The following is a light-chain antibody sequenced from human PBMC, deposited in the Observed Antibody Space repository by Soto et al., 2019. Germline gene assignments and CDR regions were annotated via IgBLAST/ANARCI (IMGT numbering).Light chain of an antibody. CDR2: EVS. Sequence: QSALTQPASVSGSPGQSITISCTGTSSDVGGYNYVSWYQQHPGKAPKLMIYEVSNRPSGVSNRFSGSKSGNTASLTISGLQAEDEADYYCSSYTSSSTLEGVFGTGTKFTVL. J-gene: IGLJ1*01. CDR3: SSYTSSSTLEGV. V-gene: IGLV2-14*01. CDR1: SSDVGGYNY.